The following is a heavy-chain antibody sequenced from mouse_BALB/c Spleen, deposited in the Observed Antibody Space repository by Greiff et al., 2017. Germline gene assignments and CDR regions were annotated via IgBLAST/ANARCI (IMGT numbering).Heavy chain of an antibody. V-gene: IGHV2-9*02. Sequence: VHLVESGPGLVAPSQSLSITCTVSGFSLTSYGVPWVRQPPGKGLEWLGVIWAGGSTNYNSALMSRLSISKDNSKSQVFLKMNSLQTDDTAMYYCASSSYLAYWGQGTLVTVSA. CDR1: GFSLTSYG. D-gene: IGHD1-1*01. CDR3: ASSSYLAY. CDR2: IWAGGST. J-gene: IGHJ3*01.